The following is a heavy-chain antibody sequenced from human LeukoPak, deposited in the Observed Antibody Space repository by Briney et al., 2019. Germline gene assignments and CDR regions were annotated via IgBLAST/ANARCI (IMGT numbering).Heavy chain of an antibody. CDR2: IRYDGSNK. D-gene: IGHD2-21*01. CDR1: GFTFSSYG. CDR3: AKAPVTTCRGAYCYPFDY. V-gene: IGHV3-30*02. J-gene: IGHJ4*02. Sequence: GGSLRLSCAASGFTFSSYGMHWVRQAPGKGLEWVVFIRYDGSNKYYADSVKGRFTISRDNSKNTLYLQMNRLRAEDTAVYYCAKAPVTTCRGAYCYPFDYWGQGTLVTVSS.